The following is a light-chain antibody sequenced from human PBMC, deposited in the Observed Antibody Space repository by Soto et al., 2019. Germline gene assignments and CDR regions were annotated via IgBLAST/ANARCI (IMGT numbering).Light chain of an antibody. Sequence: EIVMTQSPVARSVSPGESAALSCRASQSVGRNFAWYQQRPGQAPRVLIYGTSTRATGVPARFSGSGSGTDFTLTISSLQSEYFAVYYCQQYNKWPYTFGQGTRLEIK. J-gene: IGKJ2*01. CDR2: GTS. V-gene: IGKV3-15*01. CDR1: QSVGRN. CDR3: QQYNKWPYT.